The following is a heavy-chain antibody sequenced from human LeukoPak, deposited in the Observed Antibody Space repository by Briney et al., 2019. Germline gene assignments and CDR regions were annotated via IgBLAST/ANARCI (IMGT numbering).Heavy chain of an antibody. CDR3: TTVTMVRDYDY. CDR1: GFPFSDDW. Sequence: PGGSLRLSCADSGFPFSDDWMSWVRQAPGKGLEWVGRIKKKGDGGTTDYAAPVKGRFTISRDDSKNMLYLQMNNLKIEDTAVYYCTTVTMVRDYDYWGQGTLVTVSS. V-gene: IGHV3-15*01. D-gene: IGHD3-10*01. J-gene: IGHJ4*02. CDR2: IKKKGDGGTT.